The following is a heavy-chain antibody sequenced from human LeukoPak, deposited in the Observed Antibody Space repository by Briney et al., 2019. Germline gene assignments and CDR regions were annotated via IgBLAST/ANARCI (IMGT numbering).Heavy chain of an antibody. CDR2: INHSGST. J-gene: IGHJ6*03. CDR3: ARLSRVGYCSSTSCYGGGYYYYYMDV. D-gene: IGHD2-2*03. CDR1: GGSFSGYY. Sequence: SETLSLTCAVYGGSFSGYYWSWIRQPPGKGLEWIGEINHSGSTNYNPSLKSRVTISVDPSKNQFSLKLSSVTAADTAVYYCARLSRVGYCSSTSCYGGGYYYYYMDVWGKGTTVTISS. V-gene: IGHV4-34*01.